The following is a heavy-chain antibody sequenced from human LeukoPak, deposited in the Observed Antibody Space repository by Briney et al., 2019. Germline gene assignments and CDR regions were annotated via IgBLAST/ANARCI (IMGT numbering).Heavy chain of an antibody. CDR2: INHSEST. CDR3: ASLEMASKDWFDP. Sequence: SETLSLTCAVYGGSFSGYYWSWIRQPPGKGLEWIGEINHSESTNYNPSLKSRVTISVDTSKNQFSLKLSSVTAADTAVYYCASLEMASKDWFDPWGQGTLVTVSS. D-gene: IGHD5-24*01. CDR1: GGSFSGYY. V-gene: IGHV4-34*01. J-gene: IGHJ5*02.